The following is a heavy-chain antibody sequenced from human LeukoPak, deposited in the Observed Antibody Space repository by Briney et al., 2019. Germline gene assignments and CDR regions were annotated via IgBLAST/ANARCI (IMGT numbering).Heavy chain of an antibody. D-gene: IGHD3-22*01. J-gene: IGHJ3*02. CDR3: ASAVDYYDSSGYYFSLASRAFDI. CDR2: ISGSGGST. Sequence: GGSLRLSCAASGFTFSSYGMSWVRQAPGKGLEWVSAISGSGGSTYYADSVKGRFTISRDNSKNTLYLQMNSLRAEDTAVYYCASAVDYYDSSGYYFSLASRAFDIWGQGTMVTVSS. CDR1: GFTFSSYG. V-gene: IGHV3-23*01.